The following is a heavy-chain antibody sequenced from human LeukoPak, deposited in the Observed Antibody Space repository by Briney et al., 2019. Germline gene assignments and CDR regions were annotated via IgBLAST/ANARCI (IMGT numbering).Heavy chain of an antibody. D-gene: IGHD6-13*01. CDR2: ISASGGST. V-gene: IGHV3-23*01. CDR3: AKDRTSSWYDKYFDY. J-gene: IGHJ4*02. Sequence: GGSLRLSCAASGITFSSYAMSWVRQAPGKGLEWVSTISASGGSTYYADSVKGRFTISRDDPKNTLYLQMNSLRAEDTALYYCAKDRTSSWYDKYFDYWGQGTLVTVSS. CDR1: GITFSSYA.